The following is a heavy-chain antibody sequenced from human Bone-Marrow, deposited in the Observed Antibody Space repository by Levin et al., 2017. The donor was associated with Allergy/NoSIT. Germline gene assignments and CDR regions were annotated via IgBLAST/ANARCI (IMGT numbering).Heavy chain of an antibody. V-gene: IGHV3-9*01. CDR1: GFPFVDFA. CDR2: IGWSSEDI. D-gene: IGHD3-10*01. J-gene: IGHJ6*02. Sequence: QSGGSLRLSCTASGFPFVDFAMHWVRQAPGKGLEWVSGIGWSSEDIVYAVSVEGRFTISRDNAKNSLFLQMNNLRLEDTALYYCVKDMSAVLNYYGMDVWGQGTTVTVSS. CDR3: VKDMSAVLNYYGMDV.